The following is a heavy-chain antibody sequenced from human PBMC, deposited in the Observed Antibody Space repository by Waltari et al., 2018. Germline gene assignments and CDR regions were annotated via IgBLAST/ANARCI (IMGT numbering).Heavy chain of an antibody. V-gene: IGHV4-34*01. CDR2: INHSGST. CDR1: GGSFSGYY. Sequence: QVQLQQWGAGLLKPSETLSLTCAVYGGSFSGYYWSWIRQPPGKGLEWIGEINHSGSTNYNPSLKSRVTISVDTSKNQFSLKLSSVTAADTAVYYYARDHSGFWSGNNWFDPWGQGTLVTVSS. J-gene: IGHJ5*02. D-gene: IGHD3-3*01. CDR3: ARDHSGFWSGNNWFDP.